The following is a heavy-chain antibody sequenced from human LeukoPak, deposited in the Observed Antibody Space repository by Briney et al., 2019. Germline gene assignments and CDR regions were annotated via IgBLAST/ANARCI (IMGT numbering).Heavy chain of an antibody. Sequence: GESLKISCKGSGYSFNSYWIGWVRQMPGKGLEGMGIIYPGDSSTRYSPSFQGQVTISADKSITTAYLQWSSLKASDTAMYYCARHLYYGSGTPPPARADYWGQGTLVTVSS. D-gene: IGHD3-10*01. CDR2: IYPGDSST. V-gene: IGHV5-51*01. J-gene: IGHJ4*02. CDR1: GYSFNSYW. CDR3: ARHLYYGSGTPPPARADY.